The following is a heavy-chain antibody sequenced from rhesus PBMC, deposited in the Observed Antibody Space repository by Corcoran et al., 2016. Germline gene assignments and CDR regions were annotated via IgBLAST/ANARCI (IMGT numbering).Heavy chain of an antibody. Sequence: QVQLQESGPGLVKPLETLSLTCAVSGGSISSNYWIWIPQPPGKGLEWIGYIYGRGSSTHYNPSLRSRVTLSVDTAKTQCSLKLSAVTAADTAVYYCARASGNYWGQGVLVTVSS. V-gene: IGHV4S11*01. CDR2: IYGRGSST. CDR3: ARASGNY. CDR1: GGSISSNY. J-gene: IGHJ4*01. D-gene: IGHD6-37*01.